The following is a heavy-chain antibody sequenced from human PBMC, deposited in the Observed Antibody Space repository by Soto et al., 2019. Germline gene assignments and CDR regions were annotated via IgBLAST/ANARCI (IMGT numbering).Heavy chain of an antibody. D-gene: IGHD3-3*01. J-gene: IGHJ4*02. CDR1: GFSLSTSVVG. CDR3: AHTPTYYDFWSGYGSRDHGFDY. V-gene: IGHV2-5*02. CDR2: IYWDDDK. Sequence: SGPTLGSPTRTLTLTCTFSGFSLSTSVVGVGWIRQAPGEALEWRALIYWDDDKRYSPSLKSRLTITKDTSKNQVVLTMTNMDPVDTPTYHCAHTPTYYDFWSGYGSRDHGFDYWGPGTLVTVSS.